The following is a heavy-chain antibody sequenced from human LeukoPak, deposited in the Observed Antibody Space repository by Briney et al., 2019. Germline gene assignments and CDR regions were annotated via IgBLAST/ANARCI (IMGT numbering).Heavy chain of an antibody. J-gene: IGHJ4*02. Sequence: PGGSLRLSCAASGFTFRDYYMAWIRQAPGKGLEWIAYISRSGDTLYYADSVKGRFTISRDNSKNTLFLHMNSLRAEDTAVYYCARAIVGATGFDYWGQGTLVTVSS. CDR2: ISRSGDTL. CDR1: GFTFRDYY. D-gene: IGHD1-26*01. CDR3: ARAIVGATGFDY. V-gene: IGHV3-11*01.